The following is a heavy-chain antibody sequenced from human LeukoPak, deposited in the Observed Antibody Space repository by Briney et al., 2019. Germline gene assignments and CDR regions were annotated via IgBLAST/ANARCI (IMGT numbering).Heavy chain of an antibody. CDR1: GFTFSSFW. V-gene: IGHV3-7*01. CDR2: IKQDGSLQ. D-gene: IGHD3-22*01. J-gene: IGHJ4*02. Sequence: PGGSLRLSCAASGFTFSSFWMAWVRRAPGKGLEWVANIKQDGSLQYYGDSVKGRFTISRDNAKNSLYLQMNSLRAEDTALYYCATSYDSSGCDWGQGTLVTVSS. CDR3: ATSYDSSGCD.